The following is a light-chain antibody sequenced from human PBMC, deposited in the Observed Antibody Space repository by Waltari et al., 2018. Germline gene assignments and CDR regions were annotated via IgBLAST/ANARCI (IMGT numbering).Light chain of an antibody. J-gene: IGKJ2*01. V-gene: IGKV1-33*01. CDR1: QYISNY. CDR2: DAS. Sequence: DIQMTQSPSSLSASVGDRVTITCQASQYISNYLNWYQQKPGKAPKLLIYDASNLETGVPSRFSGSGSGTDFSFTISSLQPEDIATYYCQQFDNLVYTFGQGTKLEIK. CDR3: QQFDNLVYT.